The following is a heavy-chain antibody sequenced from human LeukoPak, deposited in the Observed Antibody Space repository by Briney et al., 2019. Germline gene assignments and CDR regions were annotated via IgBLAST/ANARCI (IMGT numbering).Heavy chain of an antibody. Sequence: PSETLSLTCTVSGGSISSSSYYWGWIRQPPGKGLEWIGEINHSGSTNYNPSLKSRVTISVDTSKNQFSLKLSSVTAADTAVYYCARNRISEVKYCSSTSCYAGGAFDIWGQGTMVTVSS. CDR2: INHSGST. CDR3: ARNRISEVKYCSSTSCYAGGAFDI. J-gene: IGHJ3*02. CDR1: GGSISSSSYY. V-gene: IGHV4-39*07. D-gene: IGHD2-2*01.